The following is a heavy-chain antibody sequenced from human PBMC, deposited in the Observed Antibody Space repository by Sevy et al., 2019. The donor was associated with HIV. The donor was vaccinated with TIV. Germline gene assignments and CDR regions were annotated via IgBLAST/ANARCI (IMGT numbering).Heavy chain of an antibody. J-gene: IGHJ6*02. CDR3: TRDRDRRYYDSSGYPAYYYGMDV. Sequence: GGSLRLSCTASGFTFGDYAMSWFRQAPGKGLEWVGFIRSKAYGGTTEDAASVKGRFTISRDDSKSIAYLQMNSLKTEDTAVYYCTRDRDRRYYDSSGYPAYYYGMDVWGQGTTVTVSS. CDR2: IRSKAYGGTT. V-gene: IGHV3-49*03. D-gene: IGHD3-22*01. CDR1: GFTFGDYA.